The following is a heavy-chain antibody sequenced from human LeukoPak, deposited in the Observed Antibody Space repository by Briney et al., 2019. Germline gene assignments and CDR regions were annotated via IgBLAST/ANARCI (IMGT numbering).Heavy chain of an antibody. CDR3: ARESETSGWYDY. D-gene: IGHD6-19*01. J-gene: IGHJ4*02. CDR1: GFTVSSNY. CDR2: ISGDGGST. Sequence: GGSLRLSCAASGFTVSSNYMGWVRQAPGKGLEWVSLISGDGGSTFYADSVRGRFTISRDNTRKSLSLQMSSLRSEDTALYYCARESETSGWYDYWGQGTLVTVSS. V-gene: IGHV3-43*02.